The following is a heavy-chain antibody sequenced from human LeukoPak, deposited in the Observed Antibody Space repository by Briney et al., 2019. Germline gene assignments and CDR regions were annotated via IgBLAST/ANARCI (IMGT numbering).Heavy chain of an antibody. Sequence: GASVKVSCKPSGYTFTSYGISWVRQAPGQGLEWMGGIIPIFGTANYAQKFQGRATITADKSTSTAYMELSSLRSEDTAVYYCARDTTGYSSTRDAFDIWGQGTMVTVSS. CDR1: GYTFTSYG. V-gene: IGHV1-69*06. CDR3: ARDTTGYSSTRDAFDI. CDR2: IIPIFGTA. D-gene: IGHD6-13*01. J-gene: IGHJ3*02.